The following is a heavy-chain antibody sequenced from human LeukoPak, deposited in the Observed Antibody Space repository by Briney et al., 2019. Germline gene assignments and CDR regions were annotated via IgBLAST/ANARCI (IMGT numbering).Heavy chain of an antibody. Sequence: GGSLRLSCAASGFTFSSYAMSWVRQAPGKGLEWVSGISGSGGSTYYADSVKGRFTISRDNSKNTLNLQMNSLRAADTAVYYCAKRDYSNYDLHYWGQGTQVTVSS. CDR3: AKRDYSNYDLHY. CDR2: ISGSGGST. CDR1: GFTFSSYA. J-gene: IGHJ4*02. D-gene: IGHD4-11*01. V-gene: IGHV3-23*01.